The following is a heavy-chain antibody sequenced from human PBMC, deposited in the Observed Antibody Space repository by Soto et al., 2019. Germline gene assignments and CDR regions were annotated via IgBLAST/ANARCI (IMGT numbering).Heavy chain of an antibody. D-gene: IGHD3-10*01. J-gene: IGHJ4*02. Sequence: LSLTCTVSGGSISSGDYYWSWIRQPPGKGLEWIGYIYYSGSTYYNPSLKSRVTISVDTSKNQFSLKLSSVTAADTAVYYCARGHLWFGETANFDYWGQGTLVTVSS. CDR3: ARGHLWFGETANFDY. CDR1: GGSISSGDYY. V-gene: IGHV4-30-4*01. CDR2: IYYSGST.